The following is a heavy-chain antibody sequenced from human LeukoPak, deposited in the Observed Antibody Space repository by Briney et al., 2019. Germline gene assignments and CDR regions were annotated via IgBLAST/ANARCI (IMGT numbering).Heavy chain of an antibody. CDR3: ARDHSKKYYDSSGTSHDY. CDR2: IKQDGSEK. Sequence: PGGSLRLSCAASGFTFSSYWMTWVRQAPGKGLEWVANIKQDGSEKYYVDPVKGRFTISRDNAKNSLYLQMNSLRAEDTAVYYCARDHSKKYYDSSGTSHDYWGQGTLVTVSS. J-gene: IGHJ4*02. CDR1: GFTFSSYW. V-gene: IGHV3-7*01. D-gene: IGHD3-22*01.